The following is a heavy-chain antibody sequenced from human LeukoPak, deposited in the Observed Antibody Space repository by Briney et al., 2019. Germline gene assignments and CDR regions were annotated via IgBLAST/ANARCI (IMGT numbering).Heavy chain of an antibody. D-gene: IGHD2-2*01. CDR2: MHPNSGNT. Sequence: ASVKVSCKASGYTFTSYDINWVRQATGQGLEWMGWMHPNSGNTGYAQKFQGRVTMTRNTSISTAYMELSSLRSEDTAVYYCARLIVVVPAADSKNYYYYYMDVWGKGTTVTISS. CDR3: ARLIVVVPAADSKNYYYYYMDV. J-gene: IGHJ6*03. V-gene: IGHV1-8*01. CDR1: GYTFTSYD.